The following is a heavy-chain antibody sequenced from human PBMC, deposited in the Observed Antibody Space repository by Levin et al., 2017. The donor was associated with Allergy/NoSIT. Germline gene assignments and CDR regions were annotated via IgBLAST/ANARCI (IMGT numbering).Heavy chain of an antibody. V-gene: IGHV4-30-4*01. CDR2: IYYSGST. CDR1: GGSISSGDYY. D-gene: IGHD3-10*01. J-gene: IGHJ4*02. CDR3: ASYGSGSYYVGDFDY. Sequence: PSQTLSLTCTVSGGSISSGDYYWRWIRQPPGKGLEWIGYIYYSGSTYYNPSLKSRVTISVDTSKNQFSLKLSSVTAADTAVYYCASYGSGSYYVGDFDYWGQGTLVTVSS.